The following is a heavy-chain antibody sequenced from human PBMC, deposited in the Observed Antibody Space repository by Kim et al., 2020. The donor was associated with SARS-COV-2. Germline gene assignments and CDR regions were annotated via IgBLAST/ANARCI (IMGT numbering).Heavy chain of an antibody. Sequence: GSTYYADSVKGRFTISRDNSKNTLYLQMNSLRVEETAVYYCARGYYDSIRWGQGTLVTVSS. J-gene: IGHJ4*02. CDR3: ARGYYDSIR. D-gene: IGHD3-22*01. CDR2: GST. V-gene: IGHV3-66*01.